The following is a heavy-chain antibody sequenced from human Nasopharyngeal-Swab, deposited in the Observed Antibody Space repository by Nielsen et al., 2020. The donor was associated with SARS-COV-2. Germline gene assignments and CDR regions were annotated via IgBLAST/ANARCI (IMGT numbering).Heavy chain of an antibody. CDR2: IYYSGST. V-gene: IGHV4-39*01. Sequence: SETLSLTCTVSGGSISSSSYYWGWIRQPPGKGLEWIGSIYYSGSTYSNPSLKSRVTISVDTSKNQFSLKLSSVTAADTAVYYCARHPTTSITIVGVVSGRGWFDPWGQGTLVTVSS. D-gene: IGHD3-3*01. J-gene: IGHJ5*02. CDR1: GGSISSSSYY. CDR3: ARHPTTSITIVGVVSGRGWFDP.